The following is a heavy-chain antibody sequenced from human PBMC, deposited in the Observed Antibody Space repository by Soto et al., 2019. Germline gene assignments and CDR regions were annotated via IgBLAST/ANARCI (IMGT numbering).Heavy chain of an antibody. CDR3: ARGVVSSGYRGAWFDP. CDR1: GGTFSSYA. V-gene: IGHV1-18*01. Sequence: ASVKVSCKASGGTFSSYAISWVRQAPGQGLEWMGGISAYNGNTNYAQKLQGRVTMTTDTSTSTAYMELRSLRSDDTAVYYCARGVVSSGYRGAWFDPWGQGTLVTVSS. J-gene: IGHJ5*02. CDR2: ISAYNGNT. D-gene: IGHD3-22*01.